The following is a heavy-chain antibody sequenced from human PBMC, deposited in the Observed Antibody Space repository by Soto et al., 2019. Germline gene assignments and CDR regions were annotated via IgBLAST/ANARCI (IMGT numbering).Heavy chain of an antibody. J-gene: IGHJ4*02. D-gene: IGHD6-6*01. CDR2: ISSSSSYI. CDR3: ARTYSSSQNYFDY. CDR1: GFTFSSYS. Sequence: GGSLRLSCAASGFTFSSYSMNGVRQAPGKGLEWVSSISSSSSYIYYADSVKGRFTISRDNAKNSLYLQMNSLRAEDTAVYYCARTYSSSQNYFDYWGQGTLVTVSS. V-gene: IGHV3-21*01.